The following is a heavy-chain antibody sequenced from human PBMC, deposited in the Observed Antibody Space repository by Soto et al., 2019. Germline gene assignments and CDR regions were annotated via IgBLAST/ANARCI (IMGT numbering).Heavy chain of an antibody. D-gene: IGHD1-1*01. CDR2: IYWDDDK. CDR3: AHRADFNGYWNGGYYDF. CDR1: GFSLTTRPVG. V-gene: IGHV2-5*02. J-gene: IGHJ4*02. Sequence: QITLKESGPTRVKPTQTLTLTCTFSGFSLTTRPVGLGWIRQPPGKALEQLALIYWDDDKRYSPSLMSRLTITKEPTKNQVVQTMTTMDPVETATYYCAHRADFNGYWNGGYYDFWGQGALVIVSS.